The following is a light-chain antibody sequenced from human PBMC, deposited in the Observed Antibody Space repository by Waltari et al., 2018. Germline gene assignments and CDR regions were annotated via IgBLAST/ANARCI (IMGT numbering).Light chain of an antibody. J-gene: IGKJ4*01. CDR2: GTS. CDR3: QQRSSWPLT. V-gene: IGKV3-11*01. Sequence: EIVLIQSPATLALSPGERATLSCRASQSVRNYLAWLQQKPGQVPRLLIYGTSNRGTGLPARFSGCGSGTDFTLTISSLESEDFAVYYCQQRSSWPLTFGGGTKVQIK. CDR1: QSVRNY.